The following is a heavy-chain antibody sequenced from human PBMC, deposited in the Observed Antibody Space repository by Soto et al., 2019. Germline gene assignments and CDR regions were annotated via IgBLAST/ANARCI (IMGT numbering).Heavy chain of an antibody. CDR2: IYSSGST. CDR1: GGSISSGDYY. V-gene: IGHV4-30-4*01. D-gene: IGHD3-16*01. CDR3: ARHPGLRVHTRFGP. J-gene: IGHJ5*02. Sequence: SETLSLTCTVSGGSISSGDYYWTWIRQPPGKGLEWIGYIYSSGSTYYNPSLKDRVTVSLDTSKNQFSLNLNSVTAADTAVYYCARHPGLRVHTRFGPWGQGTLVTVS.